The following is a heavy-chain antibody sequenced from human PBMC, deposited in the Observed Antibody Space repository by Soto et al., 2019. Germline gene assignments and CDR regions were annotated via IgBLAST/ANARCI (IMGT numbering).Heavy chain of an antibody. CDR2: IYYSGST. D-gene: IGHD3-22*01. V-gene: IGHV4-31*03. CDR3: AREYYYDSSGSRSIDY. Sequence: SETLSLTCTVSGGSISSGGYYWSWIRQHPGKGLEWIGYIYYSGSTYYNPSLKSRVTISVDTSKNQFSLKLSSVTAADTAVYYCAREYYYDSSGSRSIDYWGQGTLVTVSS. CDR1: GGSISSGGYY. J-gene: IGHJ4*02.